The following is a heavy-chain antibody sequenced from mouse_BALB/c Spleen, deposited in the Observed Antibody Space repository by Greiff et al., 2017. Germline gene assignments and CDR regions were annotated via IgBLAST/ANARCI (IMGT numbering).Heavy chain of an antibody. CDR1: GYSITSGYY. CDR3: ASMITDYFDY. Sequence: EVKLMESGPGLVKPSQSLSLTCSVTGYSITSGYYWNWIRQFPGNKLEWMGYISYDGSNNYNPSLKNRISITRDTSKNQFFLKLNSVTTEDTPTYYCASMITDYFDYWGQGTTLTVSS. D-gene: IGHD2-4*01. J-gene: IGHJ2*01. V-gene: IGHV3-6*02. CDR2: ISYDGSN.